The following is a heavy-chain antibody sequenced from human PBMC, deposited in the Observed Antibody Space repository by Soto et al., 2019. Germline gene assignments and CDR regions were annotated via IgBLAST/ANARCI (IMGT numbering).Heavy chain of an antibody. J-gene: IGHJ2*01. CDR1: GFTFSSYW. CDR2: IAGDDSST. V-gene: IGHV3-74*01. D-gene: IGHD1-26*01. CDR3: AKTGRSGYYYFDL. Sequence: HPGGSLRLSCAASGFTFSSYWMHWVRQPPGKGLVWVSRIAGDDSSTYYADSVKGRFTISRDNAKNTLYLNINSLRVEDTAVYYCAKTGRSGYYYFDLWGRGTLVTVSS.